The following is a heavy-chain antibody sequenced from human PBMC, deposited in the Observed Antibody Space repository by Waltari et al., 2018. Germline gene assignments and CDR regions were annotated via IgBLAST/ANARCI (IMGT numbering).Heavy chain of an antibody. CDR1: GGSISSDRYY. CDR2: IYTTGST. Sequence: QVQLQESGPGLVKPSQTLSLTCTVSGGSISSDRYYWSWIRQPAGKGLEWIGRIYTTGSTKFNPSLESRATISADAPKNQFSLRLSSVTAADTAVYYCARVRDEFGDYGFDYWGQGTLVTVSS. V-gene: IGHV4-61*02. D-gene: IGHD4-17*01. J-gene: IGHJ4*02. CDR3: ARVRDEFGDYGFDY.